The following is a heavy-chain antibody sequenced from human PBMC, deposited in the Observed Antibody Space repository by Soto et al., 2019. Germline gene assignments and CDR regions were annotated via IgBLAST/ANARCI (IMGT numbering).Heavy chain of an antibody. CDR2: IYYTGSS. Sequence: QVQLQESGPGLVKPSQTLSLTCIVSGDSISSGGYYWSWIRQHPGKGLEWIGHIYYTGSSYCNPSLKSRVTISVDTSKNQFSLNLTSVTAADTAVYYCARTLSGVIDTHGPREDYWGQGTLVTVSS. CDR1: GDSISSGGYY. CDR3: ARTLSGVIDTHGPREDY. D-gene: IGHD3-16*02. V-gene: IGHV4-31*03. J-gene: IGHJ4*02.